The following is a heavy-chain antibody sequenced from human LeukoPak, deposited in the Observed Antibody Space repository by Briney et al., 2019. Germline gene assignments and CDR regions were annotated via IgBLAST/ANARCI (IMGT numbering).Heavy chain of an antibody. CDR1: GGSISSGGYS. D-gene: IGHD2-15*01. Sequence: SQTLSLTCAVSGGSISSGGYSWSWIRQPPGKGLEWIGYIYHSGSTYYNPSLKSRVTISVDRSKNQFSLKLSSVTAADTAVYYCARGGACSGGSCYPSHYYGMDVWGQGTTVTVSS. V-gene: IGHV4-30-2*01. CDR2: IYHSGST. CDR3: ARGGACSGGSCYPSHYYGMDV. J-gene: IGHJ6*02.